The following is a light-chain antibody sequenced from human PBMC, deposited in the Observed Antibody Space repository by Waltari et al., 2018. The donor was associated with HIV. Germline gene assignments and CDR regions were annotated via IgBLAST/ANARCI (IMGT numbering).Light chain of an antibody. CDR3: QRYGTSPPIT. CDR2: GAT. Sequence: EIVLTQSPGTLSLSPGERATLSCRASQTVSSNYLAWYQQQPGHAPRVLIYGATSRATGIPDRCSGSGSGTDFTLTISRLEPEDFAVYYCQRYGTSPPITFGQGTRLEIK. J-gene: IGKJ5*01. V-gene: IGKV3-20*01. CDR1: QTVSSNY.